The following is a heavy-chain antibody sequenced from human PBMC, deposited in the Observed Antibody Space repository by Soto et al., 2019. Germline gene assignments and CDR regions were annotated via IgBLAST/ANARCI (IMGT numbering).Heavy chain of an antibody. Sequence: SETLSLTCAVYGGSFSGYYWSWIRQPPGKGLEWIGEINHSGSTNYNPSLKSRVTISVDTSKNQFSLKLSSVTAADTAVYYCARMYYDILTGYSPDWGQGTLVTVSS. CDR1: GGSFSGYY. J-gene: IGHJ4*02. CDR2: INHSGST. V-gene: IGHV4-34*01. D-gene: IGHD3-9*01. CDR3: ARMYYDILTGYSPD.